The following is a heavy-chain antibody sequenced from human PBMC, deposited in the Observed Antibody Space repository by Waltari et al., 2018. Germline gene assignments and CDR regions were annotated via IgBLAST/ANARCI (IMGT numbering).Heavy chain of an antibody. CDR2: LYYRGST. D-gene: IGHD5-12*01. Sequence: QLPLQESGPGLVKPSTTLYLTCPVSGGSISRSSYYWGWIPQSPGKGREWIGCLYYRGSTYYNPTLKSRVTISGDTSKNQFSLKLSAVTAADTAVYYCARHWKKSGYRFDPWGQGTLVTVSS. CDR3: ARHWKKSGYRFDP. V-gene: IGHV4-39*01. J-gene: IGHJ5*02. CDR1: GGSISRSSYY.